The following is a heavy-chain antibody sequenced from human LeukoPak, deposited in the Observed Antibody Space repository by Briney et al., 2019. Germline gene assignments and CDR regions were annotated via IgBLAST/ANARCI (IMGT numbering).Heavy chain of an antibody. Sequence: ASVKVSCKASGGTFSSYAISWVRRAPGQGLEWMGGIIPIFGTANYAQKFQGRVTITADESTSTAYMELSSLRSEDTAVYYCARGHPGLLRFLEWSQNWFDPWGQGTLVTVSS. V-gene: IGHV1-69*13. CDR2: IIPIFGTA. CDR1: GGTFSSYA. D-gene: IGHD3-3*01. CDR3: ARGHPGLLRFLEWSQNWFDP. J-gene: IGHJ5*02.